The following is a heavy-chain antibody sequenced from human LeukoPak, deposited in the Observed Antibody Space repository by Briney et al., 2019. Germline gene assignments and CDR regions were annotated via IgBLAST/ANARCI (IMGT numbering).Heavy chain of an antibody. D-gene: IGHD3-3*02. CDR2: INHSGST. Sequence: PSETLSLTCAVYGGSFSGYYWSWIRQPPGEGLEWIGEINHSGSTNYNPSLKSRVTISVDTSKNQFSLKLSSVTAADTAVYYCARGRPFSRFDYWGQGTLVTVSS. CDR1: GGSFSGYY. V-gene: IGHV4-34*01. CDR3: ARGRPFSRFDY. J-gene: IGHJ4*02.